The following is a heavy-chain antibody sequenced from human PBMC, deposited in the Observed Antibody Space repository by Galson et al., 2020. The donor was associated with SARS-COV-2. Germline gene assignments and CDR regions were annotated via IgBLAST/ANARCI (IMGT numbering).Heavy chain of an antibody. D-gene: IGHD1-7*01. J-gene: IGHJ4*02. V-gene: IGHV3-21*01. CDR1: EFTFGTSN. CDR2: ISSTHYI. CDR3: ARGDWNYDY. Sequence: TGGSLRLSCAASEFTFGTSNMNWVRQAPGKGLEWVSSISSTHYIYYADSVKGRFTISRDNANNSLYLQMNSLRAEDTAVYYCARGDWNYDYWGQGTLVTVSS.